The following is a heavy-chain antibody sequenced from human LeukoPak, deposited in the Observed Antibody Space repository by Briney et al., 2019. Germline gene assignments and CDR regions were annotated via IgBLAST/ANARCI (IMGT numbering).Heavy chain of an antibody. J-gene: IGHJ4*02. CDR1: GYTFTGYY. Sequence: ASVKVSCKASGYTFTGYYMHWVRQAPGQGLEWMGWINPNSGGTKYAQKFQGRVTMTRDTSISTAYMELSRLRSDDTAVYYCARHYDSSGYFYWGQGTLVTVSS. D-gene: IGHD3-22*01. CDR2: INPNSGGT. V-gene: IGHV1-2*02. CDR3: ARHYDSSGYFY.